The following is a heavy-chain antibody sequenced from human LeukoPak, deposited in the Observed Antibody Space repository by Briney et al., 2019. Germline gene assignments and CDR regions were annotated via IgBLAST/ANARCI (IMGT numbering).Heavy chain of an antibody. V-gene: IGHV3-7*01. Sequence: GGSLRLSCAASGFTFITFWMSWVRQAPGKGLEWVANIKEDGSEKYYVDSMKGRFTVSRDNAKNSLYLQMDSLRAEDTAVYYCARGGTFVSDYWGQGTLVTVSS. CDR1: GFTFITFW. CDR3: ARGGTFVSDY. J-gene: IGHJ4*02. CDR2: IKEDGSEK. D-gene: IGHD1-1*01.